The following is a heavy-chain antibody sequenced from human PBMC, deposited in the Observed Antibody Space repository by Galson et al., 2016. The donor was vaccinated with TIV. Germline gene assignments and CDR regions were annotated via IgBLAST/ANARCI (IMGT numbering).Heavy chain of an antibody. Sequence: SVKVSCKASGGTFTSFAISWVRQSRGQGLEWMGGTVPMFGIVTYAQKFQGKITLTADASTSTAYMELRSLRSDDTAVYYCARGGWSGDPGGYHYYYMDVWGKGTAVTVSS. D-gene: IGHD3-3*01. J-gene: IGHJ6*03. CDR3: ARGGWSGDPGGYHYYYMDV. CDR2: TVPMFGIV. V-gene: IGHV1-69*13. CDR1: GGTFTSFA.